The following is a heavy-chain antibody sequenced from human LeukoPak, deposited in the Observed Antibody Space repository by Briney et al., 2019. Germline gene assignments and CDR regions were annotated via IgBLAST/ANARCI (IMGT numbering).Heavy chain of an antibody. V-gene: IGHV4-38-2*02. D-gene: IGHD3-10*01. J-gene: IGHJ5*02. CDR2: IYYSENT. CDR1: GYSINSGYY. Sequence: NTSETLSLTCTVSGYSINSGYYWGWIRQAPGKGLEWIGSIYYSENTYYNPSLKSRLTISLDTSKNQFSLNLRSVTAADTAVYYCARASDYWFGDADPWGQGTLVTVSS. CDR3: ARASDYWFGDADP.